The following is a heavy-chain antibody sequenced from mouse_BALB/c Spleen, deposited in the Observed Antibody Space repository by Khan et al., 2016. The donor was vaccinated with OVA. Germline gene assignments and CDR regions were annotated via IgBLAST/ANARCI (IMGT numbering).Heavy chain of an antibody. CDR3: AKEITSLFDY. Sequence: QIQLVQSGPELKKPGETVKISCKASGYTFTNYGMNWLKQAPGKGFKWMGWINTNTGEPTYAEEFKGRFAFSLETSANTAYLQINNLTNEDTATXFCAKEITSLFDYWGQGTSLTVSS. CDR1: GYTFTNYG. V-gene: IGHV9-3*02. D-gene: IGHD1-1*01. J-gene: IGHJ2*02. CDR2: INTNTGEP.